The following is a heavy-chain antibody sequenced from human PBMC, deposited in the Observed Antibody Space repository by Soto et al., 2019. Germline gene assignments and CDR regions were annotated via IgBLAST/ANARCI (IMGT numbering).Heavy chain of an antibody. D-gene: IGHD2-21*01. V-gene: IGHV3-21*06. CDR1: GFTFRNYN. J-gene: IGHJ4*02. CDR2: ISTGGAYM. Sequence: EVQLVESGGGLVKAGGSLRLFCTASGFTFRNYNMNWVRQAPGKGLEWGSSISTGGAYMFYPDSVKGRFTISRDNAQNSLFLQIDSPRAEDTAVYYCARDIASPGGDYFDSWGQGTLVTVSS. CDR3: ARDIASPGGDYFDS.